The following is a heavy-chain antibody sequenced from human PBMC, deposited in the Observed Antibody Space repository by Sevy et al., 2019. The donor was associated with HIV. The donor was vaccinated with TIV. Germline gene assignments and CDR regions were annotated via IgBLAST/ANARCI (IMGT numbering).Heavy chain of an antibody. CDR2: ISSSSSYI. V-gene: IGHV3-21*01. CDR3: ARIAMWFGELTA. J-gene: IGHJ4*02. Sequence: GGSLRLSCAASGFTFSSYSMNWVRQAPGKGLEWVSSISSSSSYIYYADSLKGRFTISRDNAKNSLYLQMNSLRAADTAVYYCARIAMWFGELTAWGQGTLVTVSS. CDR1: GFTFSSYS. D-gene: IGHD3-10*01.